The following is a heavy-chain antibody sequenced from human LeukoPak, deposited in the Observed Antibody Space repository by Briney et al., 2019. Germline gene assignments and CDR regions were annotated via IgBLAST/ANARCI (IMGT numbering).Heavy chain of an antibody. CDR2: VSAFNGHT. V-gene: IGHV1-18*01. CDR1: NYTFTDYG. CDR3: ARALAVTGRGPRDFDF. Sequence: GASVKVSCKASNYTFTDYGIYWVRQAPGQGLEWVGWVSAFNGHTFYAQKFQGRITMTTDTSTSTAHMELRSLTSDDTAVYYCARALAVTGRGPRDFDFWGQGTLVTVSS. J-gene: IGHJ4*02. D-gene: IGHD6-19*01.